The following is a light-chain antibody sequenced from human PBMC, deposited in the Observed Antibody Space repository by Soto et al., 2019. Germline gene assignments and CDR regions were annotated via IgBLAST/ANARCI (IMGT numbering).Light chain of an antibody. V-gene: IGKV1-12*01. CDR2: AAS. J-gene: IGKJ4*01. CDR1: QGITSW. Sequence: DIQMTQSPSSVSASVGDRVTITCRASQGITSWLAWYQQKPGRAPKLLIHAASSLQSGVPSRFSDSGSGREFTLTISSLQPEDFATYFCQQTSSFPLTCGGGTKVEIK. CDR3: QQTSSFPLT.